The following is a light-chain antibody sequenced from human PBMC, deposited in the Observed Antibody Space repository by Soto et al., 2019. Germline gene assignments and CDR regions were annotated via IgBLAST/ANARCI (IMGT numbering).Light chain of an antibody. V-gene: IGKV3-11*01. Sequence: EIVMTQSPVTLSVSPGERATLSCRASQIVRSNVAWYQQKPGQAPRLLIYDASNRATGIPARFSGSGSVTDFTLTISSLEPEDFAVYYCQQYGSSGTFGQGTKVDIK. CDR3: QQYGSSGT. CDR2: DAS. CDR1: QIVRSN. J-gene: IGKJ1*01.